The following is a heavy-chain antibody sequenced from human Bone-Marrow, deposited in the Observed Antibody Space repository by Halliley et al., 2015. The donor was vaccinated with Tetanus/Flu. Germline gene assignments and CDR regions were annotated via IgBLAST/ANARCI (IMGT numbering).Heavy chain of an antibody. J-gene: IGHJ4*02. D-gene: IGHD3-10*01. CDR1: GFTFYDYA. CDR3: ARGDYHGSGGIADD. V-gene: IGHV3-9*01. Sequence: SLRLSRAASGFTFYDYAMHWVRQVPGKGLEWVAAISWNSVNIGYADSVKGRFTISRDNAKNSLYLQMNSLRAEDTALYYCARGDYHGSGGIADDWGQGTLVIVSS. CDR2: ISWNSVNI.